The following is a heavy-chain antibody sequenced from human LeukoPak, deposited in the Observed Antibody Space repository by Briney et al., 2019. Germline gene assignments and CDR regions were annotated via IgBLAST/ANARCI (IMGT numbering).Heavy chain of an antibody. CDR3: ARRATTPYYYYYMDV. D-gene: IGHD1-26*01. J-gene: IGHJ6*03. CDR1: GYGFTSYW. V-gene: IGHV5-51*01. CDR2: IYPGDSDT. Sequence: GESLKISCKGSGYGFTSYWIGWVRQMPGKGLEWMGIIYPGDSDTRYSPSFQGQVTISADKSISTAYLQWSSLKASDTAMYYCARRATTPYYYYYMDVWGKGTTVTVSS.